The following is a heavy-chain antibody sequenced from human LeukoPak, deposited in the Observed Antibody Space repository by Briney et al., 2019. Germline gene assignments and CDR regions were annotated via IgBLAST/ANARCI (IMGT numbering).Heavy chain of an antibody. CDR3: ARVGTYGSGSYLSWLDY. CDR2: IYYSGDT. J-gene: IGHJ4*02. Sequence: SETLSLTCTVSGGSISNHYWSWIRQPPGKGLEWIGYIYYSGDTNYNPSLKSRVTISVDTSKNQFSLKLSSVTAADTAVYYCARVGTYGSGSYLSWLDYWGQGTLVTVSS. D-gene: IGHD3-10*01. CDR1: GGSISNHY. V-gene: IGHV4-59*11.